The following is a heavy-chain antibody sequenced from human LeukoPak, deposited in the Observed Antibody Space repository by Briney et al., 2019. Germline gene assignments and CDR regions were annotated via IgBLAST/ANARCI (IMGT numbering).Heavy chain of an antibody. CDR1: GYTFTDHY. V-gene: IGHV1-2*02. D-gene: IGHD6-25*01. Sequence: ASVKVSCKASGYTFTDHYIHWVRQAPGQGLEWMGWINPSDNGVNFAQKFQGRVAMTRDTSISTAYVEVTRLTSDDTAVYYCASDAASLDYGGQGTLVTVSS. CDR2: INPSDNGV. J-gene: IGHJ4*02. CDR3: ASDAASLDY.